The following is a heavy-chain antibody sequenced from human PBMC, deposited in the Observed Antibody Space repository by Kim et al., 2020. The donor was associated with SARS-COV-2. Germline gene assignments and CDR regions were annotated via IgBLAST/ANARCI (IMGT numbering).Heavy chain of an antibody. Sequence: SETLSLTCAAYGGTFSGYFWPWIRQPPGKGLEWIGEINHSRTTTYNPSPKSRVTISIDTSTNKFALKLNYVTAADTAAYYCARGFRDDFWGTYYSDYWGQGTLVTVSS. CDR3: ARGFRDDFWGTYYSDY. V-gene: IGHV4-34*01. J-gene: IGHJ4*01. CDR1: GGTFSGYF. CDR2: INHSRTT. D-gene: IGHD3-3*01.